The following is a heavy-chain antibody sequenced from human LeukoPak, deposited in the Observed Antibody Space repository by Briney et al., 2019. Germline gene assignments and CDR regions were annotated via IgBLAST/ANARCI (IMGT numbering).Heavy chain of an antibody. CDR3: ARAAYLYGSGSLLNWFDP. V-gene: IGHV1-2*06. D-gene: IGHD3-10*01. J-gene: IGHJ5*02. CDR1: GYTFTGYY. CDR2: INPNSGGT. Sequence: ASVKVSCKASGYTFTGYYMHWVRQAPGQGLEWMGRINPNSGGTNYAQKFQGRVTMTRDTSISTAYMELSRLRSDDTAVYYCARAAYLYGSGSLLNWFDPWGQGTLVTVSS.